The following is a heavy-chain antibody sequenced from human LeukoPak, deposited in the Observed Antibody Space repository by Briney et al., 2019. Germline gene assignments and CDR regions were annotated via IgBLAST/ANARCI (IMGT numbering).Heavy chain of an antibody. D-gene: IGHD6-13*01. CDR2: IIPILGIA. V-gene: IGHV1-69*02. J-gene: IGHJ6*03. CDR1: GGTFSSYT. Sequence: SVKVSCKASGGTFSSYTISWVRQAPGQGLEWMGRIIPILGIANYAQKFQGRVTITADKSTNTAYMELSSLRSEDTAVYYCARPIAAAGYYYMDVWGKGTTVTVSS. CDR3: ARPIAAAGYYYMDV.